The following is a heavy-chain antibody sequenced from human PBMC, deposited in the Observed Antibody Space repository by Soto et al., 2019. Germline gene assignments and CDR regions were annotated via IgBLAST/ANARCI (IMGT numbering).Heavy chain of an antibody. CDR3: ARRGDHDSSGYYPSYYYYGMDV. V-gene: IGHV5-51*01. CDR1: GYSFTSYW. CDR2: IYPGDSDT. D-gene: IGHD3-22*01. J-gene: IGHJ6*02. Sequence: PGESMKISCKGSGYSFTSYWISWVRKMPGKGLEWMGIIYPGDSDTRYSPSFQGQVTISADKSISTAYLQWSSLKASDTAMYYCARRGDHDSSGYYPSYYYYGMDVWGQGTTVTVSS.